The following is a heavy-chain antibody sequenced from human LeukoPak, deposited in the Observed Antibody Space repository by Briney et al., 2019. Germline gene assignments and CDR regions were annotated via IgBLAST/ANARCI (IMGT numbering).Heavy chain of an antibody. Sequence: GGSLRLSCATSGFSFSGHGMHWVRQAPGKGLEWVAFIRHDGSDQYYADSVKGRFTISRDNSKNTLTLQMSSLRAEDTAVYYCAKDLSQAWQLLGHWGQGTLVTVSS. J-gene: IGHJ4*02. CDR2: IRHDGSDQ. V-gene: IGHV3-30*02. CDR3: AKDLSQAWQLLGH. CDR1: GFSFSGHG. D-gene: IGHD2-2*01.